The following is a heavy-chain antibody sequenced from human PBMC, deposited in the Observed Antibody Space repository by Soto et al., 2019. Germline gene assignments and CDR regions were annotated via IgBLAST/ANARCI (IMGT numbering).Heavy chain of an antibody. D-gene: IGHD1-20*01. CDR2: ISYDGSNK. CDR3: AKDLMPRITGPAYGMDV. V-gene: IGHV3-30*18. CDR1: GFTFSSYG. J-gene: IGHJ6*02. Sequence: PGGSLRLSCAASGFTFSSYGMHWVRQAPGKGLEWVAVISYDGSNKYYADSVKGRFTISRDNSKNTLYLQMNSLRAEDTAVYYCAKDLMPRITGPAYGMDVWGQGTTVTVSS.